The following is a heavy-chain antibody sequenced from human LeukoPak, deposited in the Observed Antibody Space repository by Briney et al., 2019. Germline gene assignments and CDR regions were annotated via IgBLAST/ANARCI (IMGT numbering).Heavy chain of an antibody. Sequence: GGSLRLSCAASGFTVSSNYMSWVRQAPGKGLEWASVIYSGGSTYYADSVKGRFTISRDNSKNTPYLQMHSLRAEDTALYYCATYSGVHHKTFDDWGQGTLVTVSS. CDR1: GFTVSSNY. V-gene: IGHV3-66*01. CDR3: ATYSGVHHKTFDD. J-gene: IGHJ4*02. CDR2: IYSGGST. D-gene: IGHD1-26*01.